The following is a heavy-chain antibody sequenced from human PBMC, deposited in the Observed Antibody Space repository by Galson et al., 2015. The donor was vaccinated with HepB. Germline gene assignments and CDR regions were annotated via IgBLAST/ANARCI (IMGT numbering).Heavy chain of an antibody. CDR3: ARDKGYCTGGRCFRY. CDR2: IIPMLGIA. V-gene: IGHV1-69*04. J-gene: IGHJ4*02. D-gene: IGHD2-15*01. CDR1: GGTSSTYT. Sequence: SVKVSCKASGGTSSTYTISWVRQVPGQGLEWMGRIIPMLGIANYAQKFQGRVTITADISTSTAYMELSSLRSEDTAVYYCARDKGYCTGGRCFRYWGQGTLVTVSS.